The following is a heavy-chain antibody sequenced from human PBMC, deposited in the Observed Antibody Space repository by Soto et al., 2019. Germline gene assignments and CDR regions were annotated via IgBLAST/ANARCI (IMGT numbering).Heavy chain of an antibody. CDR1: GFTFSSYA. CDR3: ARGRVYDYIWGSYRFQEAFDI. V-gene: IGHV3-64*01. D-gene: IGHD3-16*02. CDR2: ISSNGGST. J-gene: IGHJ3*02. Sequence: GGSLRLSCAASGFTFSSYAMHWVRQAPGKGLEYVSAISSNGGSTYYANSVKGRFTISRDNSKNTLYLQMGSLRAEDMAVYYCARGRVYDYIWGSYRFQEAFDIWGQGTMVTVSS.